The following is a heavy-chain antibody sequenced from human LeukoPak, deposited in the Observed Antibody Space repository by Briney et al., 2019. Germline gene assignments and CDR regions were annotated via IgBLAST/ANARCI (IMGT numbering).Heavy chain of an antibody. Sequence: SETLSLTCAVYGGSFSGYYWSWIRQPPGKGLEWIGEINHSGSTNYNPSLKSRVTISVDTSKNQFSLKLSSVTAADTAVYYCARGSANYYDSSGYYPFDYWGQGNLVTVSS. CDR3: ARGSANYYDSSGYYPFDY. CDR2: INHSGST. CDR1: GGSFSGYY. V-gene: IGHV4-34*01. J-gene: IGHJ4*02. D-gene: IGHD3-22*01.